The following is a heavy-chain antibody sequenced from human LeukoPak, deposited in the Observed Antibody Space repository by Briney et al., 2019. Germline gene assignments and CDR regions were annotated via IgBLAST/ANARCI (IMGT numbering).Heavy chain of an antibody. V-gene: IGHV3-30*19. J-gene: IGHJ4*02. CDR2: VYYDGNNK. D-gene: IGHD3-10*01. CDR1: GFTFSNYG. Sequence: GGSLRLSCAASGFTFSNYGMHWVRQAPGKGLEWVAFVYYDGNNKYYAASVKGRFTISRDNSKNTLYLQMNSLRAEDTAVYYCARDPTMVRGAIDYWGQGTLVTVSS. CDR3: ARDPTMVRGAIDY.